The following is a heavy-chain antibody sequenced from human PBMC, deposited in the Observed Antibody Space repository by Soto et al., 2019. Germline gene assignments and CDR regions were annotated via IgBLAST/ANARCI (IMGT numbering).Heavy chain of an antibody. CDR2: IHHSGST. Sequence: QVQLQESGPGLVKPSETLSLTCSVSGGSITSHYCSWFRQPPGKGLEWIGYIHHSGSTSYNPSLKRRLTMSVDTAKDHFSLKVTSGTAADPALYYRSSQGFGTIPGLVDVWGPGTTVTVSS. V-gene: IGHV4-59*08. CDR1: GGSITSHY. J-gene: IGHJ6*02. D-gene: IGHD3-10*01. CDR3: SSQGFGTIPGLVDV.